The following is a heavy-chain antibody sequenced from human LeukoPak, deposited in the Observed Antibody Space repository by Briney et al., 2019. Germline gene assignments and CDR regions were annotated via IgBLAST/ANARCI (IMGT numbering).Heavy chain of an antibody. V-gene: IGHV1-2*02. Sequence: ASVKLSCKASGYTFTGYYMHWVRQAPGQGLEWMGWINPNSGGTNYAQKFQGGVTMTRDRTISTAYMELSRLRSDDTAVYYCARDGYGDYLEYFDSWGQGTLVTVSS. J-gene: IGHJ4*02. D-gene: IGHD4-17*01. CDR2: INPNSGGT. CDR3: ARDGYGDYLEYFDS. CDR1: GYTFTGYY.